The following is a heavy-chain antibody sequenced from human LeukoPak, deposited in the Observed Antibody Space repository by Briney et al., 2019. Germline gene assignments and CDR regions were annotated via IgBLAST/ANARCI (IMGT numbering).Heavy chain of an antibody. CDR3: ALRGYDILTGIDY. J-gene: IGHJ4*02. V-gene: IGHV3-23*01. D-gene: IGHD3-9*01. CDR1: GFTFSGYA. CDR2: ISGSGGST. Sequence: PGGSLRLSCAASGFTFSGYAMSWVRQAPGKGLEWVSAISGSGGSTYYADSVKGRFTISRDNSKNTLYLQMNSPRAEDTAVYYCALRGYDILTGIDYWGQGTLVTVSS.